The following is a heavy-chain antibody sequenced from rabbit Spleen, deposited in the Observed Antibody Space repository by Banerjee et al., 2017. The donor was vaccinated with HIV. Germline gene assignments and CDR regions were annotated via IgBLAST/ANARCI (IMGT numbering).Heavy chain of an antibody. Sequence: QEQLVESRGGLVKPEGSLTLTCTASGFTISNKYYMCWVRQAPGKGLEWIACIHAGSGFTYYASWAKGRFTISRTSSTTVTLQMTSLTAADTATYLCARDDDNTPYKMVYFDLWGPGTLVTVS. J-gene: IGHJ4*01. CDR1: GFTISNKYY. V-gene: IGHV1S45*01. D-gene: IGHD1-1*01. CDR3: ARDDDNTPYKMVYFDL. CDR2: IHAGSGFT.